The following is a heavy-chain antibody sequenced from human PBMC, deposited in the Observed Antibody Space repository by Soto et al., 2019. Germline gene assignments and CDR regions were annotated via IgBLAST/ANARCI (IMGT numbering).Heavy chain of an antibody. D-gene: IGHD3-3*01. V-gene: IGHV5-51*01. Sequence: GESLKISCKGPGYNFAGYWIAWVRQMPGKGLELMGIIYPSDSDTRYRPSFQGQVTISADKSISSAYLQWSSLRASDTAMYYCARGGVSTRTFGYWGQGTPVTVSS. CDR2: IYPSDSDT. CDR3: ARGGVSTRTFGY. J-gene: IGHJ4*02. CDR1: GYNFAGYW.